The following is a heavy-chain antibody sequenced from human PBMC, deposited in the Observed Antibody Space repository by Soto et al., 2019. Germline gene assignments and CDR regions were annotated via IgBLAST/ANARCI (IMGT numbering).Heavy chain of an antibody. Sequence: EVQLVESGGDLVQPGGSLRLSCAASGFTFRTFWMSWVRQAPGKGLEWVANIQQDGIEKYYVDSVKGRFTISRDNARNSLHLQMHSLRAEDTAVYYCARDGADMGDVWGQGTTVTVSS. CDR2: IQQDGIEK. D-gene: IGHD2-15*01. V-gene: IGHV3-7*05. CDR3: ARDGADMGDV. J-gene: IGHJ6*02. CDR1: GFTFRTFW.